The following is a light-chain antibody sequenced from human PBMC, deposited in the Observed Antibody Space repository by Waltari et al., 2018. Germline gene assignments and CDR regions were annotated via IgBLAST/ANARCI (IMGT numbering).Light chain of an antibody. CDR3: KQSLLTRWT. Sequence: EIMMTQSPPPLSVTHGAQASIPCRSSQSLLHRNGNNYLDWYLQKPGQSPQLLIYLGSIRASGIPDRFGGRGSGTNFTLKISGVKAKNFGVYYSKQSLLTRWTFGQGTKGEV. CDR2: LGS. J-gene: IGKJ1*01. V-gene: IGKV2-28*01. CDR1: QSLLHRNGNNY.